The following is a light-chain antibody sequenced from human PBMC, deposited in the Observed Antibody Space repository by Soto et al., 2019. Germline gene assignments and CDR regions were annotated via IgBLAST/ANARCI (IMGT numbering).Light chain of an antibody. CDR2: DVS. J-gene: IGLJ1*01. V-gene: IGLV2-14*03. Sequence: QSALTQPASVSGSPGQSITIFCTGTSSDVGGYNFVSWYQQHPGKAPKLMIYDVSNRPSGVSDRFSGSKSGNTASLTIFGLQAEDEADYYCSSYATSILEVIGTGTKVTVL. CDR1: SSDVGGYNF. CDR3: SSYATSILEV.